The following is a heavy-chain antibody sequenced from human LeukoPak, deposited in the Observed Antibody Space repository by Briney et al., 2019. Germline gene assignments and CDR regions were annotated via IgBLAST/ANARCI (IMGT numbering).Heavy chain of an antibody. Sequence: MPSETLSLTCAVYGGSFSGYYWSWIRQPPGKGLEWIGEINHSGSTNYNPSLKSRVTISVDTSKNQFSLKLSSVTAADTAVYYCARGSRASSWYRASPGSFDYWGQGTLVTVSS. CDR2: INHSGST. V-gene: IGHV4-34*01. J-gene: IGHJ4*02. CDR1: GGSFSGYY. CDR3: ARGSRASSWYRASPGSFDY. D-gene: IGHD6-13*01.